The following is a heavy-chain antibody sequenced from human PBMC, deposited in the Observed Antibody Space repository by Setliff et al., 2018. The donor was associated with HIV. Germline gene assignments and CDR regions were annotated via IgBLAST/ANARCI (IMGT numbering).Heavy chain of an antibody. Sequence: ASVKVSCKASGYSFSNFAIHWVRQAPGQRLEWLGWINAGSGNTRYSRKFQDRLTITRDTSARTVYMELSSLKSEDTAVYYCARVRCSGANCFNWFDFWGQGTPVTVSS. J-gene: IGHJ5*01. V-gene: IGHV1-3*01. CDR2: INAGSGNT. D-gene: IGHD2-15*01. CDR1: GYSFSNFA. CDR3: ARVRCSGANCFNWFDF.